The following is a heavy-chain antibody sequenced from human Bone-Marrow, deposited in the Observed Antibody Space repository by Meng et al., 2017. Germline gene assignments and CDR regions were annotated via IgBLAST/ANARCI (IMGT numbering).Heavy chain of an antibody. CDR1: GGTFSSYA. Sequence: SVKVSCKASGGTFSSYAISWVRQAPGQGLEWMGGIIPIFGTANYAQKFQGRVTITTDESTSTAYMELSSLRAEDTAVYYCARPPSGYSSGGDLEAFDYWGQGTLVTVSS. CDR3: ARPPSGYSSGGDLEAFDY. CDR2: IIPIFGTA. V-gene: IGHV1-69*05. D-gene: IGHD6-19*01. J-gene: IGHJ4*02.